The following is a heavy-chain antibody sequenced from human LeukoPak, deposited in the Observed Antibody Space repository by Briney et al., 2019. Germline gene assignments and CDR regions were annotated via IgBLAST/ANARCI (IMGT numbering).Heavy chain of an antibody. V-gene: IGHV1-3*04. J-gene: IGHJ5*02. CDR3: ARVDSAYCGGACYYLDP. D-gene: IGHD2-21*02. CDR2: INTGNGNT. Sequence: ASVKVSCKTSGYTFTNYIMHWVRQAPGQSLEWVGWINTGNGNTKYSQNFQGRVTFTRDTSASTVSMELSSLRSEDTAVYYCARVDSAYCGGACYYLDPWGQGTLVTVSS. CDR1: GYTFTNYI.